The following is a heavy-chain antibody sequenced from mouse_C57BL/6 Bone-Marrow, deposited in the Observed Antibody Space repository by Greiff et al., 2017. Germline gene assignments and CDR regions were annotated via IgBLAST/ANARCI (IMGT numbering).Heavy chain of an antibody. D-gene: IGHD1-1*01. V-gene: IGHV5-4*01. CDR3: ARSSYYYGSLFAY. CDR2: ISDGGSYT. J-gene: IGHJ3*01. Sequence: EVHLVESGGGLVKPGGSLKLSCAASGLTFSSYAMSWVRQTPEKRLEWVATISDGGSYTYYPDNVKGRFTISRDNAKNNLYLQMSHLKSEDTAMYYCARSSYYYGSLFAYWGQGTLVTVSA. CDR1: GLTFSSYA.